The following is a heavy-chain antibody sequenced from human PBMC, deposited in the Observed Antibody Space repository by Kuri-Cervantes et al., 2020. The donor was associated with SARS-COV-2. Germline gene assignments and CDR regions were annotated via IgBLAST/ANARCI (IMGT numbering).Heavy chain of an antibody. CDR2: IYASGST. CDR1: GESFSGYY. J-gene: IGHJ2*01. Sequence: SQTLSLTCAFYGESFSGYYWNWIRQPAGKGLEWIGYIYASGSTNYNPSLKSRVTISVDTSRNQFSLKLNSVTAADTAVYFCAREGYGATNWYFDLWGRGTLVTVSS. D-gene: IGHD1-26*01. CDR3: AREGYGATNWYFDL. V-gene: IGHV4-4*09.